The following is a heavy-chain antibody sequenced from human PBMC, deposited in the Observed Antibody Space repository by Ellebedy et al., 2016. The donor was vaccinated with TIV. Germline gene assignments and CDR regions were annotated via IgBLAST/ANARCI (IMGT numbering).Heavy chain of an antibody. CDR3: AKATVVVRVSCLDH. CDR2: ITGSGGST. J-gene: IGHJ4*02. Sequence: PGGSLRLSCAASGFTFNNYAMSWIRQAPGKGLEWVSTITGSGGSTDYAYSVKDRFTFSRDNSKNTLYLHMNSLRGDDTAVYYCAKATVVVRVSCLDHWGQGTLVTVSS. D-gene: IGHD4-23*01. V-gene: IGHV3-23*01. CDR1: GFTFNNYA.